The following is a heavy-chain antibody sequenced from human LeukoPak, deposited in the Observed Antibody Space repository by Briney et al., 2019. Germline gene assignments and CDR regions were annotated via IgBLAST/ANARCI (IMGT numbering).Heavy chain of an antibody. CDR3: VRRGPWWYFDL. CDR1: GFTFSSYA. J-gene: IGHJ2*01. V-gene: IGHV3-64*01. CDR2: ISSNGGST. Sequence: PGGSLRLSCAASGFTFSSYAMHWVRQAPGKGLEYVSAISSNGGSTYYANSVKGRFTISRDNSKNTLYLQMGSLRAEDMAVYYCVRRGPWWYFDLWGRGTLVTVSS.